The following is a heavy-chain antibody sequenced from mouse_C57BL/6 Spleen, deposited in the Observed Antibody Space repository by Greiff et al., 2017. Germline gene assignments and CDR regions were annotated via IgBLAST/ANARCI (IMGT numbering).Heavy chain of an antibody. CDR1: GYSITSGYY. D-gene: IGHD2-4*01. J-gene: IGHJ4*01. CDR3: ASEIYYDRMDY. V-gene: IGHV3-6*01. CDR2: ISYDGSN. Sequence: EVKLVESGPGLVKPSQSLSLTCSVTGYSITSGYYWNWIRQFPGNKLEWMGYISYDGSNNYNPSLKNRISITRDTSKNQFFLKLNSVTTEDTATYYCASEIYYDRMDYWGQGTSVTVSS.